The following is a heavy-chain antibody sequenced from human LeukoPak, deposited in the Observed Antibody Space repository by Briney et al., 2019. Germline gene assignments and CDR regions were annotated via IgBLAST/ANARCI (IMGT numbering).Heavy chain of an antibody. CDR2: IYSGGST. Sequence: PGGSLRLSCAASGFTVSSNYMSWVRQAPGKGLEWVSVIYSGGSTYYADSVKGRFTISRDNSKNTLYLQMNSLRAEDTAVYYCAKDLVRGYGGIFDYWGQGTLVTVSS. D-gene: IGHD4-23*01. V-gene: IGHV3-53*01. CDR3: AKDLVRGYGGIFDY. J-gene: IGHJ4*02. CDR1: GFTVSSNY.